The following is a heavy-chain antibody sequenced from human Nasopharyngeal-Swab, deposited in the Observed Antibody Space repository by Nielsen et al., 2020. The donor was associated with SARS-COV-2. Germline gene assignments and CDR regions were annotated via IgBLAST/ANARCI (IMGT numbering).Heavy chain of an antibody. CDR2: IIPILGIA. Sequence: SVKVSCKASGGTFSSYAISWVRQAPGQGLEWMGRIIPILGIANYAQKFQGRVTITADKSTSTAYMELSSLRSEDTAVYYCARPGAVAGRVRTEYYGMDVWGQGTTVTVSS. J-gene: IGHJ6*02. CDR3: ARPGAVAGRVRTEYYGMDV. D-gene: IGHD6-19*01. CDR1: GGTFSSYA. V-gene: IGHV1-69*04.